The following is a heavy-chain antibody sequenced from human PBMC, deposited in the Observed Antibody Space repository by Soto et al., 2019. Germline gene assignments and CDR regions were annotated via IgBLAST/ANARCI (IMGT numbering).Heavy chain of an antibody. Sequence: QVQLQESGPGLVKPSGTLSLTCAVSGGSISTSNWWSWVRQPPGKGLEWIGEVYRTGSTNYNPSLESRLAISVDKSTNQSSLKLTSVTAADTAVYYCARARATIAAAAIFDCWGQGTLVTVSS. D-gene: IGHD6-13*01. CDR3: ARARATIAAAAIFDC. J-gene: IGHJ4*02. CDR2: VYRTGST. CDR1: GGSISTSNW. V-gene: IGHV4-4*02.